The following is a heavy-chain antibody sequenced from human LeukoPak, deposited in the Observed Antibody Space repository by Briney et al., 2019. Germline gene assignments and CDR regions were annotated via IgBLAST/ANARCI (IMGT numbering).Heavy chain of an antibody. CDR1: GGSFSGYY. D-gene: IGHD6-6*01. Sequence: SETLSLTCAVYGGSFSGYYWSWIRQPPGKGLEWIGEINHSGSTNYKPSLKSRVTISVDTSKNQFSLKLSSVTAADTAVYYCARGGSSSSRMIYYYYYMDVWGKGTTVTVSS. CDR2: INHSGST. V-gene: IGHV4-34*01. J-gene: IGHJ6*03. CDR3: ARGGSSSSRMIYYYYYMDV.